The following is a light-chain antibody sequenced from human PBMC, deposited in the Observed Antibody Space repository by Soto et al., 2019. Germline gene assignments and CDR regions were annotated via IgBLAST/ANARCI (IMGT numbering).Light chain of an antibody. Sequence: QSVLTQPASVSGSPGQSITISCTGTSSDVGGYNSVSWYQQHPGKVPKLMIYGVSNRPSGVSNRFSGSKSGNTASLTISGLQAEDEADYYCSSYTSSATRVFGGGTKLTVL. CDR1: SSDVGGYNS. CDR2: GVS. V-gene: IGLV2-14*03. CDR3: SSYTSSATRV. J-gene: IGLJ2*01.